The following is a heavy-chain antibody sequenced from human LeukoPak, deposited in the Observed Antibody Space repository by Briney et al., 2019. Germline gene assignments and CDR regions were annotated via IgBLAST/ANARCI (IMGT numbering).Heavy chain of an antibody. Sequence: PGGSLRLSCAASGFTFSSYAMSWVRQAPGKGLEWVSAISGSGDSTYYADSVKGRFTISRDNSKNTLYLQMNSLRAEDTALYYCAKDISGSGFGAFDIWGQGTMVTVSS. CDR3: AKDISGSGFGAFDI. V-gene: IGHV3-23*01. CDR2: ISGSGDST. D-gene: IGHD3-10*01. CDR1: GFTFSSYA. J-gene: IGHJ3*02.